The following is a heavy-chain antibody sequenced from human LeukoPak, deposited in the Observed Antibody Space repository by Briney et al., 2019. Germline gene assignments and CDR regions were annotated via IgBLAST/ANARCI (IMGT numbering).Heavy chain of an antibody. J-gene: IGHJ6*03. Sequence: GGSLRLSCAASGFTFSDHYMDWVRQAPGKGLEWVGRSRNKANRYTTTHGESVRGRFTISRDDSENSLYLQLNSLKPEDTGVYYCVRLSRGAMNYHMDVWGKGTTVTISS. V-gene: IGHV3-72*01. CDR1: GFTFSDHY. CDR3: VRLSRGAMNYHMDV. D-gene: IGHD3-10*01. CDR2: SRNKANRYTT.